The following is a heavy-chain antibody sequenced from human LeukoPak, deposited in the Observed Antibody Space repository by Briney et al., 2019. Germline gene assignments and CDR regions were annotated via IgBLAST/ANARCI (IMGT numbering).Heavy chain of an antibody. Sequence: PGGSLRLSCSASGFSFRNYDMHWVRQPTGKGLEWASAVGTGGDTYYAGSVKGRFTVVRENAKNTLYLQMNSLRAGDTAMYYCARRSAAAGIDAFDIWGQGTMVTVSS. CDR1: GFSFRNYD. CDR2: VGTGGDT. V-gene: IGHV3-13*01. J-gene: IGHJ3*02. D-gene: IGHD6-13*01. CDR3: ARRSAAAGIDAFDI.